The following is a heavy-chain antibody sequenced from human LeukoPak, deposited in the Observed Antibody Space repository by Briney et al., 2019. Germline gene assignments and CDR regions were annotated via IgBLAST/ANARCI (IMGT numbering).Heavy chain of an antibody. CDR1: GFTFSSYS. CDR2: ISSSSSYI. V-gene: IGHV3-21*01. CDR3: ARDSSSSDLRSPDFDY. D-gene: IGHD6-6*01. J-gene: IGHJ4*02. Sequence: GGCLRLSCAASGFTFSSYSMNWVRQAPGKGLEWVSSISSSSSYIYYADSVKGRFTISRDNAKNSLYLQMNSLRAEDTAVYYCARDSSSSDLRSPDFDYWGQGTLVTVSS.